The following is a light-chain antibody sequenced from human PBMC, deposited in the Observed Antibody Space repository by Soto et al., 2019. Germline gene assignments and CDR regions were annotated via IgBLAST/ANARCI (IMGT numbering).Light chain of an antibody. Sequence: DIQTTQSPSTLSASVGERVPISCMASQSISVWLAWYQQKAGKAANLLIYKASRLESGVPSRFSGSGSETEFTLTISGLQPGDSATYYCQQYNSYSPTFGQGTKMDIK. V-gene: IGKV1-5*03. J-gene: IGKJ1*01. CDR1: QSISVW. CDR2: KAS. CDR3: QQYNSYSPT.